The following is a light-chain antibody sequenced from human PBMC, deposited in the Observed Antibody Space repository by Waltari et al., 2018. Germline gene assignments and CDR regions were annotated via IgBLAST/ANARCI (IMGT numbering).Light chain of an antibody. CDR2: EVN. CDR3: CSYAGSPTFVI. V-gene: IGLV2-23*02. J-gene: IGLJ2*01. Sequence: QSALTQPASVSGSPGQSITLPCTGTSSDVGSYNLFPWYQPRPGNAPRLMIYEVNKRPSGVSNRFSGSKSGNTASLTISGLQAEDEADYYCCSYAGSPTFVIFGGGSKLTVL. CDR1: SSDVGSYNL.